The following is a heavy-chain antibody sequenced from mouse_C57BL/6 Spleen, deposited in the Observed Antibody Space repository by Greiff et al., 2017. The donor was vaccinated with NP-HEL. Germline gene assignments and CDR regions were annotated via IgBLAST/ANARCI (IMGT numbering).Heavy chain of an antibody. Sequence: QVHVKQSGPELVKPGASVKISCKASGYSFTSYYIHWVKQRPGQGLEWIGWIYPGSGNTKYNEKFKGKATLTADTSSSTAYMQLSSLTSEDSAVYYCARDDGYSAMDYWGQGTSVTVSS. CDR1: GYSFTSYY. CDR2: IYPGSGNT. V-gene: IGHV1-66*01. D-gene: IGHD2-3*01. CDR3: ARDDGYSAMDY. J-gene: IGHJ4*01.